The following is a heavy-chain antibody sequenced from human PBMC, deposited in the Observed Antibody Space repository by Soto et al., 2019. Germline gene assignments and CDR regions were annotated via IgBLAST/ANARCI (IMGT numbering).Heavy chain of an antibody. CDR2: IYYSGST. Sequence: SETLSLTCTVSGGSISSSSYYWGWIRQPPGKGLEWIGSIYYSGSTYYNPSLKSRVTISVDTSKNQFSLKLSSVTAADTAVYYCATIYSGYDSLYFDYWGQVTLVTVSS. CDR3: ATIYSGYDSLYFDY. V-gene: IGHV4-39*01. CDR1: GGSISSSSYY. D-gene: IGHD5-12*01. J-gene: IGHJ4*02.